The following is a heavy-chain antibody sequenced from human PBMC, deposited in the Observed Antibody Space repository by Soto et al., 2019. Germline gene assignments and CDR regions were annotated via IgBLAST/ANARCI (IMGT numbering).Heavy chain of an antibody. CDR3: VRDSAYSFDY. Sequence: EVQLVESGGGLVQPGGSPRLSCAASGFALTYYNMKWVRQAPGKGLEWISDLSSSSGATYYADSVKGRFTISRDTAMNSLYLQMSSLRADDTAIYYCVRDSAYSFDYWGQGTLVTVSS. V-gene: IGHV3-48*01. D-gene: IGHD2-21*01. CDR1: GFALTYYN. J-gene: IGHJ4*02. CDR2: LSSSSGAT.